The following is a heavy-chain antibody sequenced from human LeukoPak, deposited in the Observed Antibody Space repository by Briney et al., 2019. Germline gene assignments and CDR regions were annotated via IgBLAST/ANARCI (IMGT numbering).Heavy chain of an antibody. J-gene: IGHJ6*02. CDR1: GGSISSSNW. CDR2: IYHSGST. CDR3: VRDKYSGSFHYYYGMDV. D-gene: IGHD1-26*01. V-gene: IGHV4-4*02. Sequence: SETLSLTCAVSGGSISSSNWWSWVRQPPGKGLEWIGEIYHSGSTNYNPSLRSRVTISVDTSKNQFSLRLTSVTAADTAVYYCVRDKYSGSFHYYYGMDVWGQGTTVTVSS.